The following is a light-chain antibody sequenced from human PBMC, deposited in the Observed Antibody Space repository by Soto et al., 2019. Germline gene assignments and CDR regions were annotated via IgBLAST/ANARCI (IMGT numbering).Light chain of an antibody. CDR3: QTWDTGSSVV. Sequence: QSVLTQSPSASASLGASVKLTCTRSSGHSNYAIAWHQQQPEKGPRYLMKLNNDGSHSKGDGIPDGFSGSSSGAERYLTISSLQSEAESDYYCQTWDTGSSVVFGGGTKLTVL. V-gene: IGLV4-69*01. CDR2: LNNDGSH. CDR1: SGHSNYA. J-gene: IGLJ2*01.